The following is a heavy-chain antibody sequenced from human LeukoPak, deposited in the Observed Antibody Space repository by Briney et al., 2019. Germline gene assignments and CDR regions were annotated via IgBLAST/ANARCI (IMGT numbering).Heavy chain of an antibody. V-gene: IGHV3-23*01. Sequence: GGSLRLSCAASGFTFSSYAMSWVRQAPGKGLECISGFSGSGGSTYYADSVKGRFTISRDNSKNTLYLQMNSLRAEDTAVYYCAKILASGSGSYWGQGTLVLVSS. CDR1: GFTFSSYA. D-gene: IGHD3-10*01. CDR3: AKILASGSGSY. J-gene: IGHJ4*02. CDR2: FSGSGGST.